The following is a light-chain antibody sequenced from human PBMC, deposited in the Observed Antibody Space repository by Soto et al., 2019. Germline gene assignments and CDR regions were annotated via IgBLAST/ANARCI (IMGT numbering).Light chain of an antibody. J-gene: IGLJ3*02. CDR1: SSDVGSYNL. CDR3: CSYAGTPWV. Sequence: QSALTQPASVSGSPGQSITISCTGTSSDVGSYNLVSWYQQHPGKAPKLMIYEGSKLPSGVSNRFSGSKSGNTASLTISGLEYDDQADYCCCSYAGTPWVFGGGTEVAVL. V-gene: IGLV2-23*01. CDR2: EGS.